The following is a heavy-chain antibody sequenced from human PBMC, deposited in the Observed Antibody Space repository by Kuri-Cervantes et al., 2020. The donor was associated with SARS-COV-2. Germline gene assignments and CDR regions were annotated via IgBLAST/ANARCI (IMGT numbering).Heavy chain of an antibody. D-gene: IGHD2-2*01. J-gene: IGHJ5*02. CDR2: IYTSGST. V-gene: IGHV4-4*07. CDR1: GGSISSYY. Sequence: GSLRLSCTVSGGSISSYYWSWIRQPAGKGLEWIGRIYTSGSTNYNPSLKSRVTMSVDTSKNQFSLKLSSVTAADTAVYYCARGSPHAKRVPAASWFDPWGQGTLVTVSS. CDR3: ARGSPHAKRVPAASWFDP.